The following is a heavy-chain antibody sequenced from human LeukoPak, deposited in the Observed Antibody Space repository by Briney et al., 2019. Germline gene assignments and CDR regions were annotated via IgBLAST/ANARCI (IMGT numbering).Heavy chain of an antibody. CDR1: GFTFSSYS. CDR2: ISSSSSYI. CDR3: ARDYADSSGSFDY. V-gene: IGHV3-21*01. J-gene: IGHJ4*02. Sequence: GGSLRLSCAASGFTFSSYSMNWVRQAPGKGLEWVSSISSSSSYIYYADSVKGRFTISRDNAKNSLYLQMNSLRAEDTAVYYCARDYADSSGSFDYWGQGTLVTVSS. D-gene: IGHD6-19*01.